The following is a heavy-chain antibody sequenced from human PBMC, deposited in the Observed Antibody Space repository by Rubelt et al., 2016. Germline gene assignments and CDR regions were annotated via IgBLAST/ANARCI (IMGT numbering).Heavy chain of an antibody. CDR3: AKVPYGANVHSPYFDY. Sequence: EVQLVESGGGLVESGGSLRLSCAASGFTFSSYAMSWVRQAPGKGLEWVAAISGSGGSTYYADSVKGRFTVARDNSINTLYLPMHRLRAEATAVYSCAKVPYGANVHSPYFDYWGQGTLVTVSS. CDR1: GFTFSSYA. CDR2: ISGSGGST. J-gene: IGHJ4*02. D-gene: IGHD4-17*01. V-gene: IGHV3-23*04.